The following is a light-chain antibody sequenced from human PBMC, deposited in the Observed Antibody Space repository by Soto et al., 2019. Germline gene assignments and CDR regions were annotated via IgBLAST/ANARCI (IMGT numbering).Light chain of an antibody. CDR3: SSYTSSSTTFYV. CDR1: SSDVGGYNY. Sequence: QSALTQPASVSGSPGQSITISCTGTSSDVGGYNYVSWYQQHPGKAPKLMIYEVSSRPSGVSNRFSGSKSGSTASLTISGLQAEDEADYYCSSYTSSSTTFYVFGTGTKLTVL. CDR2: EVS. J-gene: IGLJ1*01. V-gene: IGLV2-14*01.